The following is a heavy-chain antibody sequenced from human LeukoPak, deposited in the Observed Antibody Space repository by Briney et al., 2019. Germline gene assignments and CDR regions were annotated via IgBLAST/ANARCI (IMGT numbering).Heavy chain of an antibody. V-gene: IGHV3-30-3*01. CDR1: GYTFSGDI. J-gene: IGHJ6*03. D-gene: IGHD2-2*02. CDR3: ARSPSGYCTSTSCYSNYSHYHMDV. CDR2: ISYDGSNK. Sequence: GGSLRLSCAVSGYTFSGDIMTWVRQAPGKGLEWVAVISYDGSNKYYADSVKGRFTISRDNSKNTLYLQMNSLTVDDTAVYYCARSPSGYCTSTSCYSNYSHYHMDVWGKGTTVTVSS.